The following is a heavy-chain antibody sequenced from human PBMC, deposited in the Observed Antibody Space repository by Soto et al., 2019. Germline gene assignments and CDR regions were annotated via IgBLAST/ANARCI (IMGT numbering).Heavy chain of an antibody. CDR3: AAAVWFGELLAIDY. V-gene: IGHV1-58*01. J-gene: IGHJ4*02. D-gene: IGHD3-10*01. Sequence: GASVKVSCKASGFTFTSSAVQWVRQARGQRLEWIGWIVVGSGNTNYAQKFKERVTITRDMSTSTAYMELSSLRSEDTAVYYCAAAVWFGELLAIDYWGQGTLVTVSS. CDR1: GFTFTSSA. CDR2: IVVGSGNT.